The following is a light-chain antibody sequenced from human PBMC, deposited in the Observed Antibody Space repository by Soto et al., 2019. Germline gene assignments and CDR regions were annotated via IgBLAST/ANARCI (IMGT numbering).Light chain of an antibody. Sequence: QSVLTQPPSMSAAPGQKVTISCSGSRSNIGSNYVTWYQHLPGTAPKLVIYDNHQRPSGISDRFSGSKSGTSATLGIAGIQTGDEADYYCRTWDSSLRAVVFGGGTKVTVL. V-gene: IGLV1-51*01. CDR1: RSNIGSNY. CDR3: RTWDSSLRAVV. CDR2: DNH. J-gene: IGLJ2*01.